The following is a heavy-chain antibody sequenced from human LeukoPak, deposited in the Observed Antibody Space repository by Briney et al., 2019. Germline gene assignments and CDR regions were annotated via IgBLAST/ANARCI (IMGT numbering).Heavy chain of an antibody. CDR1: GGTFSGYT. D-gene: IGHD3-9*01. Sequence: SVKVSCKASGGTFSGYTISWVRQAPGQGLEWMGRIIPILGIANYAQKFQGRVTITADKSTSTAYMGLCSLRSEDTAVYYCARSRNYDILTGYSYYFDYWGQGTLVTVSS. CDR2: IIPILGIA. J-gene: IGHJ4*02. CDR3: ARSRNYDILTGYSYYFDY. V-gene: IGHV1-69*02.